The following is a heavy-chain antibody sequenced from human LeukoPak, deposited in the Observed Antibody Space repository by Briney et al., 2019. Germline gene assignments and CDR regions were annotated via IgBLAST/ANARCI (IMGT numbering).Heavy chain of an antibody. J-gene: IGHJ4*02. CDR1: GFTFSNFW. CDR3: ARAKDGTNILDY. V-gene: IGHV3-30-3*01. CDR2: ISYNGVNK. Sequence: PGGSLRLSCTASGFTFSNFWMGWVRQAPGKGLEWVTLISYNGVNKYYADSVKGRFTISRDNSKNTLCLQMDSLRAEDTAVYYCARAKDGTNILDYWGQGTLVTVSS. D-gene: IGHD5-24*01.